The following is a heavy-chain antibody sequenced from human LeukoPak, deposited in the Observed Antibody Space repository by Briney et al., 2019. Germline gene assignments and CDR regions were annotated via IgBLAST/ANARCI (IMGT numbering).Heavy chain of an antibody. V-gene: IGHV3-48*01. CDR3: AELGITMIGGV. J-gene: IGHJ6*04. D-gene: IGHD3-10*02. CDR1: GFTFSNYD. Sequence: GGSLRLSCAASGFTFSNYDMHWVRQAPGKGLEWVSYISSSSSTIYYADSVKGRFTISRDNAKNSLYLQMNSLRAEDTAVYYCAELGITMIGGVWGKGTTVTISS. CDR2: ISSSSSTI.